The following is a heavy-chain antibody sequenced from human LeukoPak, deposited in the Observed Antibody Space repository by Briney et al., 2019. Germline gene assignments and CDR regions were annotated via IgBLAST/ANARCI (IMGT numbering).Heavy chain of an antibody. CDR2: IYYSGST. CDR3: ARDHSPYGMDV. V-gene: IGHV4-59*01. Sequence: SETLSLTCTVSGGSISSYYWSWIRQPPGKGQEWIGYIYYSGSTNYNPSLKSRVTISVDTSKNQFSLKLSSVTAADTAVYYCARDHSPYGMDVWGKGTTVTVSS. J-gene: IGHJ6*04. CDR1: GGSISSYY. D-gene: IGHD2-21*01.